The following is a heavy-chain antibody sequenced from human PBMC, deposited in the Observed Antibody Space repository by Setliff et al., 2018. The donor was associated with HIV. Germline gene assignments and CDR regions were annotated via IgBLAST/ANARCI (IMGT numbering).Heavy chain of an antibody. D-gene: IGHD4-4*01. Sequence: SVKVSCKTSGGSFGTSVISWVRQAPGQGLEWVGGILPFHGMGDFAQKFQGRVTITADESTSIAYMELSSLRSDDSAIYYCGAGQHSYSYLGYYYSGVDVWGQGTTVTVSS. CDR1: GGSFGTSV. J-gene: IGHJ6*02. CDR2: ILPFHGMG. V-gene: IGHV1-69*10. CDR3: GAGQHSYSYLGYYYSGVDV.